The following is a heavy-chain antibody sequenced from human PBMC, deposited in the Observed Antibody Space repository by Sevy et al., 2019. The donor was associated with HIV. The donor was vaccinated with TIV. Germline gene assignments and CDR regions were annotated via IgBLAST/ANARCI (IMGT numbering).Heavy chain of an antibody. Sequence: ASVKVSCKASGYTFTGYFMHWVRQAPGQGLEWMGRINPNSGDTNYAQKFQDRVTMTRDTSISTTYMELSRLRSDDTAIYYCARVRVGATMYFDYWGQGALVTVSS. CDR1: GYTFTGYF. CDR3: ARVRVGATMYFDY. V-gene: IGHV1-2*06. CDR2: INPNSGDT. D-gene: IGHD1-26*01. J-gene: IGHJ4*02.